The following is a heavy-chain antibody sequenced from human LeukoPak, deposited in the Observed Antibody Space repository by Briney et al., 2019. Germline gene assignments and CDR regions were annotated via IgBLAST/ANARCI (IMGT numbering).Heavy chain of an antibody. CDR2: ISGSGGST. Sequence: GRSLRLSCAASGFTFSSYAMSWVRQAPGKGLEWVSAISGSGGSTYYADSVKGRFTISRDNSKNTLYLQMNSLRAEDTAVYYCAKRKVGATDYFDYWGQGTLVTVSS. V-gene: IGHV3-23*01. CDR1: GFTFSSYA. CDR3: AKRKVGATDYFDY. J-gene: IGHJ4*02. D-gene: IGHD1-26*01.